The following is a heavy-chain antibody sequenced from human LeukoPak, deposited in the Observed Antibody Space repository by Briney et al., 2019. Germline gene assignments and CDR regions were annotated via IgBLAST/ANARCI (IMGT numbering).Heavy chain of an antibody. CDR1: GFTFSSYW. CDR3: VRENPYVQ. J-gene: IGHJ4*02. Sequence: GGSLRLSCATSGFTFSSYWMDWVRQAPGKGLEWVAKIKEDGSKKDYVDSVKGRFIISRDNAKNSLYQEMNSLRADDTGVYYCVRENPYVQWGQGTLVTVSS. D-gene: IGHD2-21*01. V-gene: IGHV3-7*01. CDR2: IKEDGSKK.